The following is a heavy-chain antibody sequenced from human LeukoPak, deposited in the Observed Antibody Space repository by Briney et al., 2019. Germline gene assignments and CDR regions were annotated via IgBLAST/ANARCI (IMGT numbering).Heavy chain of an antibody. CDR2: IYPADSDT. J-gene: IGHJ4*02. D-gene: IGHD1-26*01. V-gene: IGHV5-51*01. Sequence: GESLKISCKGSGYSFTNQWIGWVRQMPGKGLEWMGIIYPADSDTRYRPSFQGQVTISADKSISTAYLQWSSLKASDTAMYYCARHDGSYNPPDYWGQGTLVTVSS. CDR1: GYSFTNQW. CDR3: ARHDGSYNPPDY.